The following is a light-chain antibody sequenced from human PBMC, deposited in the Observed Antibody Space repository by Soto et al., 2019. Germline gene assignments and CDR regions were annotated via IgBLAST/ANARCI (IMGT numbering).Light chain of an antibody. Sequence: QAVVTQPPSVSGAPGHRFTISCTGSSSNIGAGYDVHWYQQLPGTAPKLLIYGNNNRPSGVPDRFSGSKSGTSASLAITGLQAEDEADYYCQSYDSSLSAYVFGTGTKVTVL. J-gene: IGLJ1*01. V-gene: IGLV1-40*01. CDR3: QSYDSSLSAYV. CDR2: GNN. CDR1: SSNIGAGYD.